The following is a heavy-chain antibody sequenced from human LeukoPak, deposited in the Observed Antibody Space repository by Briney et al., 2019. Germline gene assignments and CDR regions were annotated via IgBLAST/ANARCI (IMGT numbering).Heavy chain of an antibody. Sequence: PSQTLSLTCTVSGGSISSGGYYWSWIRQHPGKGLEWIGYIYYSGSTYYNPSLKSRVTISVDTSKNQFSLKLSSVTAADTAVYYCATRAVIGTRGVWYFDLWGRGTLVTVSS. CDR1: GGSISSGGYY. V-gene: IGHV4-31*03. CDR3: ATRAVIGTRGVWYFDL. CDR2: IYYSGST. J-gene: IGHJ2*01. D-gene: IGHD1-14*01.